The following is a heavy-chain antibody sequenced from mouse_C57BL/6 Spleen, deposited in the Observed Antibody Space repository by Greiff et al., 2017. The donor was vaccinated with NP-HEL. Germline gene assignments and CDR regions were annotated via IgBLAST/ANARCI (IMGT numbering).Heavy chain of an antibody. CDR3: ARKGPNYYGSSYGYYFDY. J-gene: IGHJ2*01. Sequence: EVKLVESGGGLVKPGGSLKLSCAASGFTFSDYGMHWVRQAPEKGLEWVAYISSGSSTIYYADTVKGRFTISRDNAKNTLFLQMTSLRSEDPAMYYCARKGPNYYGSSYGYYFDYWGQGTTLTVSS. D-gene: IGHD1-1*01. V-gene: IGHV5-17*01. CDR2: ISSGSSTI. CDR1: GFTFSDYG.